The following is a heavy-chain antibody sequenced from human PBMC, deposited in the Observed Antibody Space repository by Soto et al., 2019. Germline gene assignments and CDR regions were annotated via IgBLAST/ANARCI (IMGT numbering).Heavy chain of an antibody. V-gene: IGHV2-26*01. D-gene: IGHD6-19*01. CDR3: ARRHLAVAVSPWFDP. CDR2: IDSSGEK. J-gene: IGHJ5*02. CDR1: GLSITDSEMG. Sequence: QVTLKESGPVLVKPTETLTLRCTVSGLSITDSEMGVSWIRQPPGQPLEWLAHIDSSGEKSYRTFLKSRLAISKDTSKSQIVLTMTNISPADTATYYCARRHLAVAVSPWFDPWGQGIPVNVAS.